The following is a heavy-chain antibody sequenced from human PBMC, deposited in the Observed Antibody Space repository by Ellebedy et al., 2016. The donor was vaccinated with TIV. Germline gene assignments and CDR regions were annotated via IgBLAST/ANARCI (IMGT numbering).Heavy chain of an antibody. J-gene: IGHJ4*02. D-gene: IGHD5-12*01. V-gene: IGHV3-23*01. Sequence: GESLKISCAASGFIFNTYAMSWVRQAPGKGLEWVSAITANGAGTYYVDSVKGRFTIPRDNSKNTLNLQMNSLRPEDTAVYYCAKGKEAGYDLDYWGQGTLVTVSS. CDR3: AKGKEAGYDLDY. CDR1: GFIFNTYA. CDR2: ITANGAGT.